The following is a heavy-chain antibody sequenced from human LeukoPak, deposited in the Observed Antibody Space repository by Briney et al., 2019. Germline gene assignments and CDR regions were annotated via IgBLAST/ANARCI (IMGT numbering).Heavy chain of an antibody. CDR3: AREFDFWSGSDKGNFDY. V-gene: IGHV1-2*02. D-gene: IGHD3-3*01. CDR1: GYTFTGYY. Sequence: GASVKVSCKASGYTFTGYYMHWVRQAPGQGLEWMGWVNPNSGGTNYAQKFQGRVTMTRDTSISTAYMELSRLRSDDTAVYYCAREFDFWSGSDKGNFDYWGQGTLVTVSS. CDR2: VNPNSGGT. J-gene: IGHJ4*02.